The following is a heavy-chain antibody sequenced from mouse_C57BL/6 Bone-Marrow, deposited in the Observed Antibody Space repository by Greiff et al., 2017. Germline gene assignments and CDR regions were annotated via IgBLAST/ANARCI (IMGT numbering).Heavy chain of an antibody. CDR2: IYPGDGDT. V-gene: IGHV1-82*01. CDR3: ARSYGSSYRFAY. J-gene: IGHJ3*01. D-gene: IGHD1-1*01. Sequence: QVQLQQSGPELVKPGASVKISCKASGYAFSSSWMNWVKQRPGKGLEWIGRIYPGDGDTNYNGKFKGKATLTADKSSSTAYMQLSSLTSEDSAVYFCARSYGSSYRFAYWGQGTLVTVSA. CDR1: GYAFSSSW.